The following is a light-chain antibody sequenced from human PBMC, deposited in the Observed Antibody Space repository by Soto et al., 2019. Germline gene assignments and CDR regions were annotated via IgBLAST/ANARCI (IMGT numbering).Light chain of an antibody. CDR2: DAS. Sequence: DIQMTQSPSTLSASVGDRVTITCRASQSISSWLAWYQQKPGKGHNLLIYDASSLESGVPSRFTGSGSGTDLTLTISSLQPEDFATYYCQQSYTSWWTFGQGTKVDIK. J-gene: IGKJ1*01. V-gene: IGKV1-5*01. CDR3: QQSYTSWWT. CDR1: QSISSW.